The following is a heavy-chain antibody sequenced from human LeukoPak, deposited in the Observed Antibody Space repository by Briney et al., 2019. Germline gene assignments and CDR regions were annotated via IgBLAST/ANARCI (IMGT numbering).Heavy chain of an antibody. J-gene: IGHJ6*03. V-gene: IGHV1-18*01. CDR2: ISAYNGNT. CDR1: GYTFTSYG. D-gene: IGHD3-10*01. Sequence: GASVKVSCKASGYTFTSYGISWVRQAPGQGLEWMGWISAYNGNTNYAQKLQGRVTMTTDTSTSTAYMELRSLRSDDTAVYYFARVHLTGSGSYYNSVRYMDVWGKGTTVTISS. CDR3: ARVHLTGSGSYYNSVRYMDV.